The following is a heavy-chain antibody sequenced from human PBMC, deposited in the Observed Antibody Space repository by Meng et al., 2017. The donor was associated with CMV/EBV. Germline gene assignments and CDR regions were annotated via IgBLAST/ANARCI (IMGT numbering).Heavy chain of an antibody. J-gene: IGHJ3*02. CDR3: ARDAREDIVVVPAAAPPDDAFDI. CDR1: GYTFTSYG. CDR2: ISAYNGNT. V-gene: IGHV1-18*01. D-gene: IGHD2-2*01. Sequence: ASAKVSCKASGYTFTSYGISWVRQAPGQGLEWMGWISAYNGNTNYAQKLQGRVTMTTDTPTSTAYMELRSLRSDDTAVYYCARDAREDIVVVPAAAPPDDAFDIWGQGTMVTVS.